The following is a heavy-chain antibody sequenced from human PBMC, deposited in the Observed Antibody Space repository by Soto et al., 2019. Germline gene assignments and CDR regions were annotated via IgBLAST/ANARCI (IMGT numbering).Heavy chain of an antibody. Sequence: SLRLSCAASGFTLSDYGMHWVRQAPGKGLEWVAVIWYGGSNKYYADSVKGRFTISRDNSKDTLYLQMNSLRAEDTAVYYCARDPLHYDILTGYSPNYFDFWGQGTLVTVSS. CDR3: ARDPLHYDILTGYSPNYFDF. D-gene: IGHD3-9*01. CDR2: IWYGGSNK. J-gene: IGHJ4*02. CDR1: GFTLSDYG. V-gene: IGHV3-33*01.